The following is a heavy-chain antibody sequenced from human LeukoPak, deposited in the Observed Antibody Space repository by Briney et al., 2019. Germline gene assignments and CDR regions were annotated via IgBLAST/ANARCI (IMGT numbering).Heavy chain of an antibody. CDR2: FYYIGST. CDR1: GASISSSSFY. V-gene: IGHV4-39*07. D-gene: IGHD3-22*01. J-gene: IGHJ3*02. CDR3: ARAITLIEEDLTPHDAFDT. Sequence: SETLSLTCTVSGASISSSSFYWGWIRQPPGKGLEWIGTFYYIGSTNYNPSLKSRVAISADTSKNQFSLRLTSVSAADTAVYYCARAITLIEEDLTPHDAFDTWGQGTVVTVSS.